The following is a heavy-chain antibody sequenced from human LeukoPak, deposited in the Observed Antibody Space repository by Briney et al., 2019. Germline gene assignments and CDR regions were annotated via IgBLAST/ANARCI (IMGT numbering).Heavy chain of an antibody. Sequence: SETLSLTCAVYGGSFSGYYWRWIRQPPGKGLEWIGYIYYSGSTNYNPSLKSRVTISVDTSKNQFSLNLSSVTTADTAVYYCARVSCSSTSCPRRDALDVWGQGTMVTVSS. CDR1: GGSFSGYY. J-gene: IGHJ3*01. V-gene: IGHV4-59*01. CDR3: ARVSCSSTSCPRRDALDV. D-gene: IGHD2-2*01. CDR2: IYYSGST.